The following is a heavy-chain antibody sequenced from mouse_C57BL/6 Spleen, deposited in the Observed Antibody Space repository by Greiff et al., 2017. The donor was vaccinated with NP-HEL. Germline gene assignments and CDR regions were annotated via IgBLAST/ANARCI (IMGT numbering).Heavy chain of an antibody. Sequence: EVQLQQSGPELVKPGASVKISCKASGYTFTDYYMNWVKQSHGKSLEWIGDINPNNGGTSYNQKFKGKATLTVDKSSSTAYMELRSLTSEDSAVYYCARWGDGYYWFAYWGQGTLVTVSA. CDR2: INPNNGGT. CDR3: ARWGDGYYWFAY. V-gene: IGHV1-26*01. D-gene: IGHD2-3*01. CDR1: GYTFTDYY. J-gene: IGHJ3*01.